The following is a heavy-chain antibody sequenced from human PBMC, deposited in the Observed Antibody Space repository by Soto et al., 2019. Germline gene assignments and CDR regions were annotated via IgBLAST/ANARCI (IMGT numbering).Heavy chain of an antibody. D-gene: IGHD1-1*01. CDR3: AGGPLNSYYFDY. CDR1: GGSISSGGYY. V-gene: IGHV4-31*03. CDR2: IYYSGST. Sequence: SETLSLTCTVSGGSISSGGYYWSWIRQHPGKGLEWIGYIYYSGSTYYNPSLKSRVTISVDTSKNQFSLKLSSVTAADTAVYYCAGGPLNSYYFDYWGQGTLVTVSS. J-gene: IGHJ4*02.